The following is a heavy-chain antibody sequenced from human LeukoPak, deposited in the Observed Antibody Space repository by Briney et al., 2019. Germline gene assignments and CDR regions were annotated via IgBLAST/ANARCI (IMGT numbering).Heavy chain of an antibody. J-gene: IGHJ4*02. CDR2: IYYSGST. V-gene: IGHV4-59*08. CDR3: ASRARGGYRPFDY. D-gene: IGHD5-12*01. CDR1: GGSISSYY. Sequence: PSETLSLTCTVSGGSISSYYWSWIRQPPGKGLGWIGYIYYSGSTNYNPSLKSRVTISVDTSKNQFSLKLSSVTAADTAVYYCASRARGGYRPFDYWGQGTLVTVSS.